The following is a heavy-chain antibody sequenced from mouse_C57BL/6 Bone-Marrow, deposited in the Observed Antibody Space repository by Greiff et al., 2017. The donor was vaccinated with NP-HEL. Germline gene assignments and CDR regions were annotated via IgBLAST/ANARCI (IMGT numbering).Heavy chain of an antibody. CDR3: ARRGGDSNYGFYWYFDD. V-gene: IGHV1-18*01. CDR2: INPNNGGT. Sequence: EVQLQQSGPELVKPGASVKIPCKASGYTFTDYNMDWVKQSHGKSLEWIGDINPNNGGTFYNQKFKGKATLTVDKSSSTAYMEIRSLTSEDTAVYYCARRGGDSNYGFYWYFDDWGTGTTVTVSS. D-gene: IGHD2-5*01. J-gene: IGHJ1*03. CDR1: GYTFTDYN.